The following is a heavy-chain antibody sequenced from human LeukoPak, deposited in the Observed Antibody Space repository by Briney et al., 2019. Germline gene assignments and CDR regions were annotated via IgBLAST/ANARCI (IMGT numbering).Heavy chain of an antibody. D-gene: IGHD5-24*01. Sequence: GPSVKVSRKASVYTLTIYGISGVPHAPEQGREWMGWISAYNGNTNYAKEIQGRVTMTTDTYTSTAYMELRSLRSDETAVYYCARDGYNSFDYWGKGPLVTVSS. CDR3: ARDGYNSFDY. V-gene: IGHV1-18*01. CDR1: VYTLTIYG. CDR2: ISAYNGNT. J-gene: IGHJ4*02.